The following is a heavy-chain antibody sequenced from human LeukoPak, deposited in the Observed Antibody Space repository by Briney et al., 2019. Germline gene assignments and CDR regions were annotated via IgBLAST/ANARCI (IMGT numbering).Heavy chain of an antibody. CDR1: GYSFASHW. D-gene: IGHD6-13*01. J-gene: IGHJ4*02. CDR3: ARRAPYSSSWLPFHY. CDR2: IYPGDSDT. V-gene: IGHV5-51*01. Sequence: GESLKISCKGSGYSFASHWIGWVRQMPGKGLEWMGIIYPGDSDTRYSPSCQGQVTISADKSISTAYLQWSSLKASDTAMYYCARRAPYSSSWLPFHYWGQGTLVTVSS.